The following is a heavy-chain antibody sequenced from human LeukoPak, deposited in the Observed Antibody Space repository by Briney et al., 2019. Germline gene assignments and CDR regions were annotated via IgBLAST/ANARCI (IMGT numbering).Heavy chain of an antibody. D-gene: IGHD6-6*01. Sequence: ETLSLTCAVYGGSFSGYYWSWIRQPPGKGLEWIGEINHSGSTNYNPSLKSRVTISVDTSKNQFSLKLSSVTAADTAVYYCARDSFFRSSSGWFDPWGQGTLVTVSS. CDR3: ARDSFFRSSSGWFDP. CDR2: INHSGST. CDR1: GGSFSGYY. J-gene: IGHJ5*02. V-gene: IGHV4-34*01.